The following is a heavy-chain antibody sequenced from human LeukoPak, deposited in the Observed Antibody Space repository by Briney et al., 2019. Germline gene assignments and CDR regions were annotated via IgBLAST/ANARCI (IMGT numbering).Heavy chain of an antibody. CDR3: ARGAGSTISNDAFDM. J-gene: IGHJ3*02. D-gene: IGHD5-24*01. Sequence: SETLSLTCTVSGGSISTSNYYWGWIRQPPGKGLEWIGHIFYSGSTYYSPSLKSRVTISLDTSRNQFSLKLNSVTAADTAVYYCARGAGSTISNDAFDMWGQGTMVSVSS. CDR1: GGSISTSNYY. V-gene: IGHV4-39*07. CDR2: IFYSGST.